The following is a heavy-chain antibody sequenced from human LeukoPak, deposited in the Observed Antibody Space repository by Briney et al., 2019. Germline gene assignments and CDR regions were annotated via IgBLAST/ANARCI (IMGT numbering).Heavy chain of an antibody. V-gene: IGHV4-59*01. J-gene: IGHJ4*02. D-gene: IGHD3-3*01. CDR3: ARGQTYYDFWSGHTLNYFDY. CDR1: GGSISSYY. Sequence: SETLSLTCTVSGGSISSYYWSWIRQPPGKGLEWMGYIFYSGSTNYNPSLKSRVTISVDTSKNQFSLKLSSVTAADTAVYYCARGQTYYDFWSGHTLNYFDYWGQGTLVTVSS. CDR2: IFYSGST.